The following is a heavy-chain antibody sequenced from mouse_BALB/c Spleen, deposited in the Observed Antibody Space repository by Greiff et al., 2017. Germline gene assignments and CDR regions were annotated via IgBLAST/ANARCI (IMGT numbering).Heavy chain of an antibody. CDR2: IWSDGST. D-gene: IGHD1-1*01. Sequence: VQVVESGPDLVAPSQSLSITCTVSGFSLTSYGVHWVRQPPGKGLEWLVVIWSDGSTTYNSALKSRLSISKDNSKSQVFLKMNSLQTDDTAMYYCARVSLRFYAMDYWGQGTSVTVSS. V-gene: IGHV2-6-2*01. J-gene: IGHJ4*01. CDR3: ARVSLRFYAMDY. CDR1: GFSLTSYG.